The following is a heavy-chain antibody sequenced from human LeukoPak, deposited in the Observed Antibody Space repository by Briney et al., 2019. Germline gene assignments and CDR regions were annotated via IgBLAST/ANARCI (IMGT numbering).Heavy chain of an antibody. CDR1: GFTISTYG. V-gene: IGHV3-23*01. CDR3: AKERIAVAGTLSDY. Sequence: GGSLRLSCVASGFTISTYGMNWVRQAPGKGLEWVSTISGRGGSTYNADSVKGRFTISGDNSKNTLYLQMNSLRAEDTAIYYCAKERIAVAGTLSDYWGQGTLVTVSS. D-gene: IGHD6-19*01. J-gene: IGHJ4*02. CDR2: ISGRGGST.